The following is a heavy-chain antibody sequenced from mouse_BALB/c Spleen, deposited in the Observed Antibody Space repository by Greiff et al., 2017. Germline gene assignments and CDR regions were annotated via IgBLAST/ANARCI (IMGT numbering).Heavy chain of an antibody. Sequence: QVQLQQSGPGLVAPSQSLSITCTVSGFSLTGYGVNWVRQPPGKGLEWLGMIWGDGSTDYNSALKSRLSISKDNSKSQVFLKMNSLQTDDTARYYWPRANYRYAGACFAYWAKGIGVTASA. CDR1: GFSLTGYG. V-gene: IGHV2-6-7*01. CDR3: PRANYRYAGACFAY. J-gene: IGHJ3*01. CDR2: IWGDGST. D-gene: IGHD2-14*01.